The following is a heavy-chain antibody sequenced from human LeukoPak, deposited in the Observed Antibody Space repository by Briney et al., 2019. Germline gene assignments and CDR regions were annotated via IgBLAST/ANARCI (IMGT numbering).Heavy chain of an antibody. J-gene: IGHJ4*02. Sequence: GRSLRLSCAASGFTFHDSAMHWVRQTPGKGLEWVSSINWNSDTIDYVDSVRGRFTTSRDNAKNSLYLQMNSLRTEDTALYYCAKEGSVCTNGICRYFDQWGRETLVTVSS. CDR1: GFTFHDSA. D-gene: IGHD2-8*01. CDR2: INWNSDTI. V-gene: IGHV3-9*01. CDR3: AKEGSVCTNGICRYFDQ.